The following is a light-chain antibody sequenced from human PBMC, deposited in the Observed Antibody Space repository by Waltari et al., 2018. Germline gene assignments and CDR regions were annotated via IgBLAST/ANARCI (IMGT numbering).Light chain of an antibody. J-gene: IGKJ2*01. CDR2: GAS. CDR1: QNIADY. V-gene: IGKV1-39*01. CDR3: QQSYSTPYT. Sequence: DIQMTQSPSSLSASVGDRVTITCRASQNIADYLNWYQEKPGEAPQLLIWGASSLQRGAPSRFSGSGSATDFTLTISSLHPEDFAYYYYQQSYSTPYTFGQGTELDIK.